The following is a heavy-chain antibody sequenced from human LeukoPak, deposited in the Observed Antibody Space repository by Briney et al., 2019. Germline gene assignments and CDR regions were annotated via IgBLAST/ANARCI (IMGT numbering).Heavy chain of an antibody. J-gene: IGHJ4*02. CDR2: IYPGDSDT. Sequence: GESLKVSCKGSGYGVTSYWIGWVRQMPGKGLGGMGIIYPGDSDTRYSPYFQGQVTISADKSISTAHLQWSSLKASDTAMYYCARMAFEQFTPIFFTFDSWGQGTLVTVSS. CDR1: GYGVTSYW. CDR3: ARMAFEQFTPIFFTFDS. D-gene: IGHD3-3*02. V-gene: IGHV5-51*01.